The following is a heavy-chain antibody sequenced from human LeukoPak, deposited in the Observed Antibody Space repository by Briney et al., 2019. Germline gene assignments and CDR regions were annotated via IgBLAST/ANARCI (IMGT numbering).Heavy chain of an antibody. CDR2: INHSGST. J-gene: IGHJ6*03. V-gene: IGHV4-34*01. CDR3: ARHVVNSSSWWSYYYYMDV. Sequence: PSETLSLTCAVYGGSFSGYYWSWIRQPPGKGVEWIGEINHSGSTNYNPSLKSRVTISVDTSKNQFSLKLSSVTAADTAVYYCARHVVNSSSWWSYYYYMDVWGKGTTVTISS. CDR1: GGSFSGYY. D-gene: IGHD6-13*01.